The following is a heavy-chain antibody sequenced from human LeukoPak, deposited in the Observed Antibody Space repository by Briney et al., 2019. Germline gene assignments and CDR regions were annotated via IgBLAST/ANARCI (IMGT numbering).Heavy chain of an antibody. CDR3: ARGGGAAADLVRWFDP. Sequence: SETLSLTCTVSGGSIRSSSHYWSWIRQPPGKGLEWIGEINHSGSTNYNPSLKSRVTISVDTSKNQFSLKLSSVTAADTAVYYCARGGGAAADLVRWFDPWGQGTLVTVSS. CDR1: GGSIRSSSHY. V-gene: IGHV4-39*07. CDR2: INHSGST. D-gene: IGHD6-13*01. J-gene: IGHJ5*02.